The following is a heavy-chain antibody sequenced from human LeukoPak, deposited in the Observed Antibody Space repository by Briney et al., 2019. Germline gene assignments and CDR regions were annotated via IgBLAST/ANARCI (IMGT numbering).Heavy chain of an antibody. V-gene: IGHV3-48*01. D-gene: IGHD6-19*01. Sequence: PGGSLRLSCAASGFTLSSYSMNWVRQAPGKGLEWISYISSTGSTIYYADSVKGRFTISRDNSKNTLYLQMNSLRAEDTAVYYCAKGPQASAVTECYFDYWGQGTLVTVSS. J-gene: IGHJ4*02. CDR3: AKGPQASAVTECYFDY. CDR2: ISSTGSTI. CDR1: GFTLSSYS.